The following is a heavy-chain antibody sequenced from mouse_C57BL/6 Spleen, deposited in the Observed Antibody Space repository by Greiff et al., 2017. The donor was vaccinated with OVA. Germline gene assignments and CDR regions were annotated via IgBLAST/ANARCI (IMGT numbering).Heavy chain of an antibody. Sequence: VQLQQSGPELVKPGASVKMSCKASGYTFTDYNMHWVKQSHGKSLEWIGYINPNNGGTSYNQKFEGKATLTVNKSSSTAYMELRSLTSEDSAVYYCARSQLGRYFDVWGTGTTVTVSS. CDR1: GYTFTDYN. J-gene: IGHJ1*03. D-gene: IGHD4-1*02. V-gene: IGHV1-22*01. CDR2: INPNNGGT. CDR3: ARSQLGRYFDV.